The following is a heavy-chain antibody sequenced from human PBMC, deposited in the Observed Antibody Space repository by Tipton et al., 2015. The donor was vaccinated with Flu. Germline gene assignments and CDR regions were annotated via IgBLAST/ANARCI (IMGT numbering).Heavy chain of an antibody. D-gene: IGHD3-9*01. CDR2: INLSGGST. CDR3: AGDRLLRYSDRLLGGWDALDI. CDR1: GYTFTHYF. V-gene: IGHV1-46*01. Sequence: QSGPEVKKPGASVKVSCKASGYTFTHYFIHWVRQAPGQGPEWMGVINLSGGSTSYAQKFQGRVTMTRHTSTTTVYMELTSLRSDVTAVYYCAGDRLLRYSDRLLGGWDALDIWGQGTVVAVST. J-gene: IGHJ3*02.